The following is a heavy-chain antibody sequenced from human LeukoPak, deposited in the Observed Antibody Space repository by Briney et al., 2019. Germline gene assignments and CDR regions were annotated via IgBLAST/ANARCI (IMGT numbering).Heavy chain of an antibody. V-gene: IGHV3-72*01. CDR3: ARVVRYSGRGHYFDY. CDR1: GFTFSDHY. J-gene: IGHJ4*02. Sequence: SGGSLGLSCAASGFTFSDHYIDWVRQAPGKGLEWVGRSRNKANSYTTGYAASVKGRFTISRDDSENSLYLQMNSLKTEDTAVYYCARVVRYSGRGHYFDYWGQGTLVTVSS. D-gene: IGHD1-26*01. CDR2: SRNKANSYTT.